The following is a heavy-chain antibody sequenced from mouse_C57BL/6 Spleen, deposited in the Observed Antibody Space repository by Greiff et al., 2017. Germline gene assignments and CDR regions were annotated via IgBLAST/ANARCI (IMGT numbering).Heavy chain of an antibody. CDR2: IDPETGGT. Sequence: VQLQQSGAELVRPGASVTLSCKASGYTFTDYEMHWVKQTPVHGLEWIGAIDPETGGTAYNQKFKGKAILTADKSSSTAYKELRSLTSEDSAVYYCTRDDYEGYAMDYWGQGTSVTVSS. CDR1: GYTFTDYE. D-gene: IGHD2-4*01. V-gene: IGHV1-15*01. CDR3: TRDDYEGYAMDY. J-gene: IGHJ4*01.